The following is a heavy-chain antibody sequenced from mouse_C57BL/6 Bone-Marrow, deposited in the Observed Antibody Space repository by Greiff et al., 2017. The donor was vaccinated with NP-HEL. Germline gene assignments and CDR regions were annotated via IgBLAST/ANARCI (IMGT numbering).Heavy chain of an antibody. CDR3: ARRSSSSYWYFDV. D-gene: IGHD1-1*01. CDR2: IDPEDGET. J-gene: IGHJ1*03. V-gene: IGHV14-2*01. CDR1: GFNIKDYY. Sequence: VHVKQSGAELVKPGASVKLSCTASGFNIKDYYMHWVKQRTEQGLEWIGRIDPEDGETKYAPKFQGKATITADTSSNTAYLQLSSLTSEDTAVYYCARRSSSSYWYFDVWGTGTTVTVSS.